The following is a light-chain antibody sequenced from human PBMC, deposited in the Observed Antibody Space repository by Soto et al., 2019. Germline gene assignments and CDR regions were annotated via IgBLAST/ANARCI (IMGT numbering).Light chain of an antibody. Sequence: IVLTQSPANLSVSPGERATLSCRASESVSDDLAWYQQKPGRAPRLLIYRASTRAAGVSARFSGSGSGTEFTLSISSLQPEDFAVDYCQQYSTWPPQFGPGTTVDIK. J-gene: IGKJ3*01. V-gene: IGKV3-15*01. CDR3: QQYSTWPPQ. CDR1: ESVSDD. CDR2: RAS.